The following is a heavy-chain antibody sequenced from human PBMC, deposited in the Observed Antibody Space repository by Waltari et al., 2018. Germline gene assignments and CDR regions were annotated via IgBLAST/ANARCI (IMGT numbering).Heavy chain of an antibody. V-gene: IGHV4-38-2*02. Sequence: QVQLQESGPGLVKPSETLSLTCAVSGYSISSGYYWGWFRQPPGKGLEWIGSIYHSGSTYYNPSLKSRVTISVDTSKNQFSLKLSSVTAADTAVYYCAREVRAAPGAFDIWGQGTMVTVSS. D-gene: IGHD6-6*01. CDR2: IYHSGST. J-gene: IGHJ3*02. CDR1: GYSISSGYY. CDR3: AREVRAAPGAFDI.